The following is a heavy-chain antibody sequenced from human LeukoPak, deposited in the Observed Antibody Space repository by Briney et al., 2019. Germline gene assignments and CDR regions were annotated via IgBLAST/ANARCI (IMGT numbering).Heavy chain of an antibody. D-gene: IGHD3-9*01. J-gene: IGHJ5*02. CDR2: IIPIFGTA. V-gene: IGHV1-69*06. CDR3: APRLRYFDWSFNDP. Sequence: PLASVKVSCKASGGTFSSYAISWVRQAPGQGLEWMGGIIPIFGTANYAQKFQGRVTMTEDTSTDTSYMELSSLRSEDTAVYYCAPRLRYFDWSFNDPWGQGTLVTVSS. CDR1: GGTFSSYA.